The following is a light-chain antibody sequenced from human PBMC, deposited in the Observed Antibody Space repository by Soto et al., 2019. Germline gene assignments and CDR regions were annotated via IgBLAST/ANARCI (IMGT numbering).Light chain of an antibody. CDR2: QAS. CDR3: QSGVT. Sequence: DIQMTQSPSTLSASVGDRVTITCRASQSISSWLAWYQQKPGKAPKLLIYQASSLQSGVPSRFSGSGSGTEFTLTISSLQPDYFSTYYCQSGVTFGGGTKVEIK. J-gene: IGKJ4*01. V-gene: IGKV1-5*03. CDR1: QSISSW.